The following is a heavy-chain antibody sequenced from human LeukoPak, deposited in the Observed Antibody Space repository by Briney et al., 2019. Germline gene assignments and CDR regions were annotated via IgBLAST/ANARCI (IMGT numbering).Heavy chain of an antibody. CDR2: ISSSSSYI. CDR3: ARVRVVVRYFDY. CDR1: GFTFSSYS. Sequence: PGGSLRLSCAASGFTFSSYSMNWVRQAPGKGLEWVSSISSSSSYIYYADSVKGRFTISGDNAKNSLYLQMNSLRAEDTAVYYCARVRVVVRYFDYWGQGTLVTVSS. J-gene: IGHJ4*02. V-gene: IGHV3-21*01. D-gene: IGHD3-22*01.